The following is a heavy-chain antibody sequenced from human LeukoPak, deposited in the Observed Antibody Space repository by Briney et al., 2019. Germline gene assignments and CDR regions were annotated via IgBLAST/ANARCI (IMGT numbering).Heavy chain of an antibody. D-gene: IGHD3-22*01. V-gene: IGHV3-30*18. CDR3: AKGEKIVCVGEINVRQKYNWFDP. J-gene: IGHJ5*02. CDR2: ISYVGSKK. Sequence: PGGSLSLSCAASGFTFNSYGMHWVRQAPAKGLEWMAVISYVGSKKYYAASVKGRFTISRDNSKNTLNLQMNSLRAEDTAVYYCAKGEKIVCVGEINVRQKYNWFDPWGQGTLVTVSS. CDR1: GFTFNSYG.